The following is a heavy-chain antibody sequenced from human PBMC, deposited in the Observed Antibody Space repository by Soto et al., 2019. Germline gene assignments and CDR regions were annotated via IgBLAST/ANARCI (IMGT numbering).Heavy chain of an antibody. CDR3: AKHVIGVETNYYYYYMDV. CDR1: GYSFTSYW. J-gene: IGHJ6*03. Sequence: GESLKISCTGSGYSFTSYWFGWVRQMPGKGLEWMGIIYPGDSDTRYSPSFQGQVTISADKSISTAYLQWSSLKASDTAMYYCAKHVIGVETNYYYYYMDVWGKGTQVTVSS. V-gene: IGHV5-51*01. CDR2: IYPGDSDT. D-gene: IGHD2-2*01.